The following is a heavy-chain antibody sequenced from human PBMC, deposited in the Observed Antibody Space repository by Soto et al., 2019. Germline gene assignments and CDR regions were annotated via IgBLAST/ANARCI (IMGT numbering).Heavy chain of an antibody. CDR2: IYYSGST. D-gene: IGHD3-3*01. CDR1: RRSISSTSYY. V-gene: IGHV4-39*01. CDR3: ARQWYYDFWSGSYYYGMDV. Sequence: PSEILSLTCTVPRRSISSTSYYWVWIRQPPGSGLEWIGSIYYSGSTYYTPSLKSRVTISVDTSKNQFSLKLSSVTAADTAVYYCARQWYYDFWSGSYYYGMDVWGQGTTVS. J-gene: IGHJ6*02.